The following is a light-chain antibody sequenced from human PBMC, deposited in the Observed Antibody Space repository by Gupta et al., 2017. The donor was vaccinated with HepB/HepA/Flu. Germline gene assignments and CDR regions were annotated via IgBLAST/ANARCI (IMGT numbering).Light chain of an antibody. V-gene: IGLV3-1*01. Sequence: SYALPQPPSVSVTPGQTASITCSGDKLGYKYACWYQQKPGQSPVLVIYQVSKRPSGIPERFSGSNSGNTATLTISGTQAMDEADYYCQAWDSSTAVVFGGGTKLTVL. CDR2: QVS. J-gene: IGLJ2*01. CDR3: QAWDSSTAVV. CDR1: KLGYKY.